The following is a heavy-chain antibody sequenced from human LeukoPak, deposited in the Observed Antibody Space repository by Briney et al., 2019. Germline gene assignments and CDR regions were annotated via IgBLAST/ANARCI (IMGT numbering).Heavy chain of an antibody. J-gene: IGHJ4*02. V-gene: IGHV3-30*03. Sequence: GGSLRLSCAASGFIFSTYGMHWVRQAPGKGLEWVAAISYDGSNRYYADSVKGRFTISRDNSKNTLYLQMNSLRAEDTAVYYCARDLSDDYGGPFDYWGQGTLVTVSS. D-gene: IGHD4-23*01. CDR1: GFIFSTYG. CDR3: ARDLSDDYGGPFDY. CDR2: ISYDGSNR.